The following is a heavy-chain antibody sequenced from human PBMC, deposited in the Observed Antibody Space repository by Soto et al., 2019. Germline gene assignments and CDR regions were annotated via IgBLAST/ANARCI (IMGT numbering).Heavy chain of an antibody. CDR1: GGTFSSYA. V-gene: IGHV1-69*01. CDR3: ARGRIAVFWSGPSVYDAFDI. CDR2: IIPIFGTA. J-gene: IGHJ3*02. Sequence: QVQLVQSGAEVKKPGSSVKVSCKASGGTFSSYAISWVRQAPGQGLEWMGGIIPIFGTANYAQKFQGRVTITADESTSTAYMELSSLRSEDTAVYYCARGRIAVFWSGPSVYDAFDIWGQGTMVTVSS. D-gene: IGHD3-3*01.